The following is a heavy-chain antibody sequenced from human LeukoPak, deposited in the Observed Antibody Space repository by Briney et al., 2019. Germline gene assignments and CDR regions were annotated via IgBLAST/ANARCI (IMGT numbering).Heavy chain of an antibody. CDR3: ARTPPEWELLYNDAYDI. CDR2: IYYSGST. CDR1: GGSISSYY. J-gene: IGHJ3*02. V-gene: IGHV4-59*01. D-gene: IGHD1-26*01. Sequence: PSETLSLTCTVSGGSISSYYWSWIRQPLGKGLEWIGYIYYSGSTNYNPSLKSRVTISVDTSKNQFSLKLSSVTAADTAVYYCARTPPEWELLYNDAYDIWGQGTMVTVSS.